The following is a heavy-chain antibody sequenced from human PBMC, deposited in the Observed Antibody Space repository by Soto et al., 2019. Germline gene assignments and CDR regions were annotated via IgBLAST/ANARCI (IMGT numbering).Heavy chain of an antibody. CDR1: GFTFSSYA. V-gene: IGHV3-23*01. J-gene: IGHJ6*02. CDR3: AKDGSPAYYDFWSGYSHYYYGMDV. D-gene: IGHD3-3*01. CDR2: ISGSGGST. Sequence: GGSLRLSCAASGFTFSSYAMSWVRQAPGKELEWVSAISGSGGSTYYADSVKGRFTISRDNSKNTLYLQMNSLRAEDTAVYYCAKDGSPAYYDFWSGYSHYYYGMDVWGQGTTVTVSS.